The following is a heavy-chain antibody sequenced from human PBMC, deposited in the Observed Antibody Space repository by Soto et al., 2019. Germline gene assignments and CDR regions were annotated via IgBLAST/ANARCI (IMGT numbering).Heavy chain of an antibody. Sequence: QLHLVQSGAVVKKPGASVTVSCSASGYPVTAYYMHWVRQAPGRGLEWMGGINPATGAAKYTQAFQGRVTRTRDTSTGTVFMELSGLTSEETAGFSCARGGGVGVAGSADFDMWGQGTLVTVSS. D-gene: IGHD3-3*01. V-gene: IGHV1-2*02. J-gene: IGHJ3*02. CDR3: ARGGGVGVAGSADFDM. CDR1: GYPVTAYY. CDR2: INPATGAA.